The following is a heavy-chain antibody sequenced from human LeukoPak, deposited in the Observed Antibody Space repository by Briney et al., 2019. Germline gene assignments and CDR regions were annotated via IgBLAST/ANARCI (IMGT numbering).Heavy chain of an antibody. D-gene: IGHD2-15*01. V-gene: IGHV3-11*06. CDR3: ARLYCSGGSCHKDYYYYGMDV. CDR2: ISSSSSYT. Sequence: PGGSLRLSCAASGFTFSDYYMSWIRQARGKGLEWVSYISSSSSYTNYADSVKGRFTISRDNAKNSLYLQMNSLRAEDTAVYYCARLYCSGGSCHKDYYYYGMDVWGKGTTVTVSP. CDR1: GFTFSDYY. J-gene: IGHJ6*04.